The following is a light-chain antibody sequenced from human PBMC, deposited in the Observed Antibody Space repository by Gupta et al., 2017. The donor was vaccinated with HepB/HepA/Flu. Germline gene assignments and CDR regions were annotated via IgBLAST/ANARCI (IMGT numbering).Light chain of an antibody. CDR2: GKN. V-gene: IGLV3-19*01. J-gene: IGLJ2*01. Sequence: SSELTQDPEVSEALGRTVSITCPGDSPRRYSASWYPQKPGQAPVLAIYGKNNRPSGIPDRFSGSSLGTTASFTLTGAQSYYAADYYCNSQDNSGNHVVFGGVTMLTVL. CDR3: NSQDNSGNHVV. CDR1: SPRRYS.